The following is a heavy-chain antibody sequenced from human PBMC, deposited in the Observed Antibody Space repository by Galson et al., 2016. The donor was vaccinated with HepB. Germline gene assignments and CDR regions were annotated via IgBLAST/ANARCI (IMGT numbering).Heavy chain of an antibody. D-gene: IGHD2-15*01. CDR3: AKAPRSLYCSGGTCYSGFDS. CDR2: ISYDGSNK. Sequence: SLRLSCAASGFTFSRYGMHWVRQAPGKGLEWVAVISYDGSNKYYADPVKGRFTISRVNSKNTLFLQMNGLRAEDTAVYYCAKAPRSLYCSGGTCYSGFDSWGQGTLVTVSS. J-gene: IGHJ4*02. CDR1: GFTFSRYG. V-gene: IGHV3-30*18.